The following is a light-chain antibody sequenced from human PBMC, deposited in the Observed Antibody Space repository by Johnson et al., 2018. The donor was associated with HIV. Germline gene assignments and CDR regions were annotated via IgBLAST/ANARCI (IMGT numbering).Light chain of an antibody. CDR2: DNN. V-gene: IGLV1-51*01. CDR1: SSNIGNNY. CDR3: GTWDSSLSAFYV. Sequence: QSVLSRPPSVSAAPGQKVTISCSGSSSNIGNNYVSWYQQLPGTAPKLLIYDNNKRPSGIPDRFSGSKSGTSATLGITGLQTGDEADYYCGTWDSSLSAFYVVGTGTQVTVL. J-gene: IGLJ1*01.